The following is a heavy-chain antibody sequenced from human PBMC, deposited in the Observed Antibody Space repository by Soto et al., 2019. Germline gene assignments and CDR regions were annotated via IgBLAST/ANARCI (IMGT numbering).Heavy chain of an antibody. J-gene: IGHJ3*01. CDR2: IHSDGSTT. V-gene: IGHV3-74*01. D-gene: IGHD2-21*02. Sequence: EVQLVESEGXLVQRGGSLRLSCAASGFTFNYYWMHWVRQAPXQGLVWVSHIHSDGSTTTYADSVKGRFTISRDNAKNTLYLQMNSLRAEDTAVYYCVRGDKGGFDLWGQGTTVTVSS. CDR1: GFTFNYYW. CDR3: VRGDKGGFDL.